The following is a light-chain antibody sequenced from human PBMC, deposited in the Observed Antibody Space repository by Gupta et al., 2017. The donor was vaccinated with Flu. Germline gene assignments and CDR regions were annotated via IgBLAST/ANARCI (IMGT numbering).Light chain of an antibody. CDR1: SRNVAGDSS. CDR3: CSYAGSRTTCV. V-gene: IGLV2-23*01. CDR2: ENN. J-gene: IGLJ1*01. Sequence: QPALPQPASASGAPGQSSTITSTATSRNVAGDSSVSWYQQHPARAPKLIIYENNKRPSWVSARFSGSKYGNTASLTTTALQAEDEADYYCCSYAGSRTTCVFGSGTKLTVL.